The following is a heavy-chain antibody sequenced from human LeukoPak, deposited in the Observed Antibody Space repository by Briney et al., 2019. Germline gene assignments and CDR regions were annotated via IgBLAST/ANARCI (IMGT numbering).Heavy chain of an antibody. CDR2: MNPNSGNT. V-gene: IGHV1-8*01. J-gene: IGHJ6*02. Sequence: ASVKVSCKASGYTFTSYDINWVRQATGQGLEWMGWMNPNSGNTGYAQKFQGRVSMTSDTSISTAYMELSSLRSEDTAVYYCARGPVEAVFGVSTEDWGQGTTVTVSS. CDR3: ARGPVEAVFGVSTED. CDR1: GYTFTSYD. D-gene: IGHD3-10*02.